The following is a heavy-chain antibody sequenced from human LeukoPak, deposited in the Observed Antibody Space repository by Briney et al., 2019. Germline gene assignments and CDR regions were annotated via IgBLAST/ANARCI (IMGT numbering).Heavy chain of an antibody. J-gene: IGHJ4*02. Sequence: ASVKVSCKASGYTFTGYYMHWVRQAPGQGLEWMGWVNPNSGGTNYAQKFQGRVTMTRDTSISTAYMELSRLRSDDTAVYYCARRSGSYYRTFDYWGQGTLVTVSS. D-gene: IGHD3-10*01. CDR1: GYTFTGYY. CDR2: VNPNSGGT. CDR3: ARRSGSYYRTFDY. V-gene: IGHV1-2*02.